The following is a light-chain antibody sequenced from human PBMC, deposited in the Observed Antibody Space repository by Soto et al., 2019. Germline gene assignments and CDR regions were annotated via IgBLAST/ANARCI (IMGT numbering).Light chain of an antibody. J-gene: IGKJ3*01. CDR1: QSVSSSY. V-gene: IGKV3-20*01. Sequence: EIVLTQSPGTLSLSPGERATLSCRASQSVSSSYLAWYQQKPGQAPRLLIYGASNRATGIPDRFSGSGSGTDFTLTISRLEPEDFAVYYCQQYGSSLFTFGPGTKVDF. CDR2: GAS. CDR3: QQYGSSLFT.